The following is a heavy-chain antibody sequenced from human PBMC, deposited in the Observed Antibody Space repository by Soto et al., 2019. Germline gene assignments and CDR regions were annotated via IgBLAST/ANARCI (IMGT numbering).Heavy chain of an antibody. V-gene: IGHV1-18*01. Sequence: ASVKVSCKASGYTFTSYGISWVRQAPGQGLEWMGWISAYNGNTNYAQKLQGGVTTTTDTSTSTAYMELRSLRSDDTAAYYCARDYDFWSGSRPNWFDPWGQGTLVTVSS. CDR1: GYTFTSYG. D-gene: IGHD3-3*01. CDR3: ARDYDFWSGSRPNWFDP. CDR2: ISAYNGNT. J-gene: IGHJ5*02.